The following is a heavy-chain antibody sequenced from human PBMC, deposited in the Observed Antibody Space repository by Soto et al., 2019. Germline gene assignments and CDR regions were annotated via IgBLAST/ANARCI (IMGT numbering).Heavy chain of an antibody. J-gene: IGHJ4*02. V-gene: IGHV3-9*01. CDR3: ARDMYSSGWNYIDN. CDR2: ISWNSNSI. Sequence: GGSLRLSCAASGFTFDDYAMHWVRQAPGKGLEWVSGISWNSNSIGYADSVKGRFTISRDNAKNSLFLQMNTLRAEDTALYYCARDMYSSGWNYIDNWGQGTLVTVSS. CDR1: GFTFDDYA. D-gene: IGHD6-19*01.